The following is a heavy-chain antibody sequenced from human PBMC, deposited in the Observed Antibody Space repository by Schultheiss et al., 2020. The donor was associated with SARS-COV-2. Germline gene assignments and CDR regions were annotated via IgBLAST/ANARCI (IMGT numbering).Heavy chain of an antibody. Sequence: GGSLRLSCVASGFPFSSYWMHWVRQAPGKGLVWVSRINSDGSSTSYADSVKGRFTISRDNAKNTLYLQMNSLRAEDTAVYYCARIVAGGAVDYWGQGTLVTVSS. J-gene: IGHJ4*02. D-gene: IGHD5-12*01. V-gene: IGHV3-74*01. CDR1: GFPFSSYW. CDR3: ARIVAGGAVDY. CDR2: INSDGSST.